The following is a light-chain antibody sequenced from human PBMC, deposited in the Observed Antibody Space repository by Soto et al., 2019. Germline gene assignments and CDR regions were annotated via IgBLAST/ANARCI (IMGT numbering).Light chain of an antibody. J-gene: IGKJ5*01. CDR3: QQYGDRPRT. V-gene: IGKV3-15*01. Sequence: EIVLTQPPATLSVSPGDRATLSCRASQYIGSAVAWYHQRSGQAPRLLLFDASIRVPTTPARFSGSVSGTEFTLPISSLESEDFAVYFCQQYGDRPRTFGQGTRLEIK. CDR1: QYIGSA. CDR2: DAS.